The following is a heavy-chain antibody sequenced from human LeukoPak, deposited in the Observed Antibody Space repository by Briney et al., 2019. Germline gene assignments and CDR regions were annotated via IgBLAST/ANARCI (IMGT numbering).Heavy chain of an antibody. J-gene: IGHJ4*02. CDR1: GYTFTNYY. D-gene: IGHD4-23*01. CDR3: ARHDLGGNSPFGY. CDR2: INPSGSST. Sequence: ASVKVSCKTFGYTFTNYYMHWVRQAPGQGLEWMGIINPSGSSTTYAQKFQGRVTMTRDTSTSTDFMELSSLRSEDTAVYYCARHDLGGNSPFGYWGQGTLVTVSS. V-gene: IGHV1-46*01.